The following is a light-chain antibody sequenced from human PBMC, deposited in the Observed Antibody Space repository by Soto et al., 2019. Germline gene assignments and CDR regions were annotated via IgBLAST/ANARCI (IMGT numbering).Light chain of an antibody. V-gene: IGLV1-44*01. J-gene: IGLJ1*01. CDR2: NND. CDR3: AAWDDSLYGRV. CDR1: SSKIGANT. Sequence: QSVLTQPPSASGTPGQRVTISCSGSSSKIGANTVNWYQQLPGTAPKLLISNNDQRPSGVPDRFSGSKSGTSASLAISGFLSLYYVDDYSAAWDDSLYGRVFVSRTMLPV.